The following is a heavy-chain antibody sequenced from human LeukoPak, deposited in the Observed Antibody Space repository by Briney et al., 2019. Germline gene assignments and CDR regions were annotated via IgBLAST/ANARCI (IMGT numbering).Heavy chain of an antibody. CDR1: GYTFTSYY. Sequence: ASVRVSCKASGYTFTSYYMHWVRQAPGQGLEWMGIINPSGGSTSYAQKFQGRVTMTRDTSTSTVYMELSRLRSDDTAVYYCARDGGAGSGSYYSTYYYYGMDVWGQGTTVTVSS. D-gene: IGHD3-10*01. J-gene: IGHJ6*02. V-gene: IGHV1-46*01. CDR3: ARDGGAGSGSYYSTYYYYGMDV. CDR2: INPSGGST.